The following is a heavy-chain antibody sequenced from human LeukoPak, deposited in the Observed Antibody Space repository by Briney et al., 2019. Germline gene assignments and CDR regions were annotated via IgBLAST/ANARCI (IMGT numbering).Heavy chain of an antibody. CDR3: AREGSLHDSGNHYLSWFDP. CDR2: ISAYNGDT. J-gene: IGHJ5*02. CDR1: GYTFNTYG. V-gene: IGHV1-18*01. Sequence: GASVKVSCKTSGYTFNTYGIAWVRQAPGQGLEWMGWISAYNGDTNYAQNVQDRVTMTTDASTTTAYMELGSLRSDDTAVYYCAREGSLHDSGNHYLSWFDPWGQGTLVTVS. D-gene: IGHD3-22*01.